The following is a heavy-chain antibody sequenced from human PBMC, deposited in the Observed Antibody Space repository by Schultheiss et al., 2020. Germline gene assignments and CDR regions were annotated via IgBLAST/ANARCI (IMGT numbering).Heavy chain of an antibody. J-gene: IGHJ4*02. CDR2: IYYSGST. Sequence: SETLSLTCTVSGGSISSGGYYWSWIRQHPGKGLEWIGYIYYSGSTYYNPSLKSRVTISVDTSKNQFSLKLSSVTAADTAVYYCARAPTIGRTVVTGGVFDYWGQGTLVTVSS. V-gene: IGHV4-31*03. CDR3: ARAPTIGRTVVTGGVFDY. D-gene: IGHD4-23*01. CDR1: GGSISSGGYY.